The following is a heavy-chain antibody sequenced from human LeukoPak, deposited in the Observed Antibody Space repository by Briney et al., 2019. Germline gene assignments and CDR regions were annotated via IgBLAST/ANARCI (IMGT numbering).Heavy chain of an antibody. V-gene: IGHV3-15*01. CDR2: IKSKTDGGTT. CDR3: TSPGIAVAAPDY. CDR1: GFTFSNAW. J-gene: IGHJ4*02. Sequence: PGGSLRLSCAASGFTFSNAWMSWVRQAPGKGLEWVGRIKSKTDGGTTDYAAPVKGRFTISRDDSKNTLYLQMNSLKTEDTAVYYCTSPGIAVAAPDYWGQGTLVTVSS. D-gene: IGHD6-19*01.